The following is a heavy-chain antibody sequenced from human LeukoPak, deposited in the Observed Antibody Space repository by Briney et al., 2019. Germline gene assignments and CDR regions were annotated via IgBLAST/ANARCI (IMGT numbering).Heavy chain of an antibody. V-gene: IGHV4-59*08. Sequence: SETLSLTCTVSGGSISSYYWSWIRQPPGKGLEWIGYIYYSGSTNYNPSLKSRVTISVDTSKNQFSLKLSSVTAADTAVYYCARSSGYVFHFDYWGQGTLVTVSS. CDR2: IYYSGST. D-gene: IGHD5-12*01. J-gene: IGHJ4*02. CDR1: GGSISSYY. CDR3: ARSSGYVFHFDY.